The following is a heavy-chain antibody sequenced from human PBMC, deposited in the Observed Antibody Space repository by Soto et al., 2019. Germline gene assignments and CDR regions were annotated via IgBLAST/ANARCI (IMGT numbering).Heavy chain of an antibody. D-gene: IGHD6-13*01. CDR2: IYYSGST. V-gene: IGHV4-59*01. CDR1: GGSISSYY. CDR3: ARDLAAAGQKYYYYYGMDV. J-gene: IGHJ6*02. Sequence: SETLSLTCTVSGGSISSYYWSWIRQPPRKGLKWIGYIYYSGSTNYNPSHKSRATISVDTSKNQFSLKLSSVTAADTAVYCCARDLAAAGQKYYYYYGMDVWGQGTTFTVS.